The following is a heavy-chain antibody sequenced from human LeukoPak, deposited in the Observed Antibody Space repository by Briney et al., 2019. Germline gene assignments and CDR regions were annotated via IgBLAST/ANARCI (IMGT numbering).Heavy chain of an antibody. CDR2: INPNSGGT. Sequence: ASVKVSCKASGYTFTGYCMHWVRQAPGQGLEWMGWINPNSGGTNYAQKFQGRVTMTRDTSISTAYMELSRLRSDDTAVYYCARELRGYSPQDYWGQGTLVTVSS. V-gene: IGHV1-2*02. D-gene: IGHD5-18*01. CDR1: GYTFTGYC. CDR3: ARELRGYSPQDY. J-gene: IGHJ4*02.